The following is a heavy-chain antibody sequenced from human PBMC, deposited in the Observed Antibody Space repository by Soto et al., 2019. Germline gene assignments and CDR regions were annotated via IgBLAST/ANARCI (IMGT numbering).Heavy chain of an antibody. V-gene: IGHV1-3*01. Sequence: ASVKVSCKASGYTFTSYAMHWVRQAPGQRLEWMGWINAGNGNTKYSQKFQGRVTITRDTSASTAYMELSSLRSEDTAGYYCAIDVAPLKSKIDFWGRRALVTVSS. J-gene: IGHJ4*02. CDR2: INAGNGNT. CDR1: GYTFTSYA. CDR3: AIDVAPLKSKIDF.